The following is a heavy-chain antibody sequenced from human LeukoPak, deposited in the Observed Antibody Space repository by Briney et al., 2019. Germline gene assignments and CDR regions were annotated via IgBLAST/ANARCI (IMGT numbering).Heavy chain of an antibody. J-gene: IGHJ4*02. Sequence: GGSLRLSCAASGFTFSSSAMSWVRQAPGKGLEWVSSITDSGDGTYYADSVKGRFTISRDDSKNTLYLQMNSLRVEDTAVYYCAKDSPVATRWGQGTLVTVSS. CDR2: ITDSGDGT. D-gene: IGHD1-26*01. V-gene: IGHV3-23*01. CDR1: GFTFSSSA. CDR3: AKDSPVATR.